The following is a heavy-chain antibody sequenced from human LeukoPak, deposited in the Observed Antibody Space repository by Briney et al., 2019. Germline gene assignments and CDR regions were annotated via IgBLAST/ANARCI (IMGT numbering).Heavy chain of an antibody. CDR2: IYTSGST. V-gene: IGHV4-61*02. Sequence: SETLSLTCTVSGGSISSGSYYWSWIRQPAGKGLEWIGRIYTSGSTNYNPSLKSRVIISVDTSKNQFSLKLSSVTAADTAVYYCARAVAGSWGFDYWGQGTLVTVSS. D-gene: IGHD6-19*01. CDR1: GGSISSGSYY. CDR3: ARAVAGSWGFDY. J-gene: IGHJ4*02.